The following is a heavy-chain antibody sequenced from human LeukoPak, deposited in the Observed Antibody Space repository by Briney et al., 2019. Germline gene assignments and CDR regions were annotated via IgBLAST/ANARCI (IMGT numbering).Heavy chain of an antibody. CDR2: ISYDGSNK. CDR1: GFTFSSYG. D-gene: IGHD2-15*01. Sequence: PGRSPRLSCAASGFTFSSYGMHWVRQAPGKGLEWVAVISYDGSNKYYADSVKGRFTISRDNSKNTLYLQMNSLRAEDTAVYYCAKGDRRGLQADYYYGMDVWGQGTTVTVSS. J-gene: IGHJ6*02. CDR3: AKGDRRGLQADYYYGMDV. V-gene: IGHV3-30*18.